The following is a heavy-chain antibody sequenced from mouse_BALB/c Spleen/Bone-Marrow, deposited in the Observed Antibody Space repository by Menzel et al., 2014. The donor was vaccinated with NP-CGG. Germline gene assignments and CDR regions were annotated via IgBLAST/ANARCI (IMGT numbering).Heavy chain of an antibody. CDR3: ARSLYYGSSYPLYAMDY. CDR1: GYAFSSYW. V-gene: IGHV1-80*01. J-gene: IGHJ4*01. D-gene: IGHD1-1*01. Sequence: VQLQQSGADLVRPGSSVKISCKASGYAFSSYWMNWVKQRPGQGLEWIGQIYPGDGDTNYNGKFKGKATLTAGKSSSTAYMQLSSLTSEDSAVYFCARSLYYGSSYPLYAMDYWGQGTSVTVSS. CDR2: IYPGDGDT.